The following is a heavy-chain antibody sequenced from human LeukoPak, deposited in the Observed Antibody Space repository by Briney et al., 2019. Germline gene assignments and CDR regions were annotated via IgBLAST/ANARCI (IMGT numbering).Heavy chain of an antibody. CDR1: RFTFSSYA. CDR2: ISGSGGST. V-gene: IGHV3-23*01. J-gene: IGHJ4*02. D-gene: IGHD3-9*01. Sequence: GGSLRLSCAASRFTFSSYAMSWVRQAPGKGLEWVSAISGSGGSTYYADSVKGRFTISRDNSKNTLYLQMNSLRAEDTAVYYCAKDEDSYYDILTGYQGPFDYWGQGTLVTVSS. CDR3: AKDEDSYYDILTGYQGPFDY.